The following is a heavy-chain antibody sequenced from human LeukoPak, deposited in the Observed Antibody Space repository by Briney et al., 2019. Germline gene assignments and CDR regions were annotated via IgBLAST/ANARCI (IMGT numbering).Heavy chain of an antibody. V-gene: IGHV3-11*05. Sequence: GGSPRLSCAASGFTFSDYSMNWLRQAPGKGLEWVSYIFSSSIYTNYADSVRGRFTISRDNADNSLFLQMSSLKAEDTAVYYCARAGTGEGALDIWGQGTMVTVSS. CDR1: GFTFSDYS. J-gene: IGHJ3*02. D-gene: IGHD7-27*01. CDR2: IFSSSIYT. CDR3: ARAGTGEGALDI.